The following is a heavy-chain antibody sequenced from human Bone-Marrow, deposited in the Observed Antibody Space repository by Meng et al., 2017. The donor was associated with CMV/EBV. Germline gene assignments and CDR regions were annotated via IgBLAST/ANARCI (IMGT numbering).Heavy chain of an antibody. CDR3: AALPMTTVSYNFDY. D-gene: IGHD4-11*01. CDR2: IVVGSGNT. CDR1: GFTFTSSA. V-gene: IGHV1-58*01. J-gene: IGHJ4*02. Sequence: SVKVSCKASGFTFTSSAVQWVRQARGQRLEWIGWIVVGSGNTNYAQKFQERVTITRDMSTSTAYMELSSLRSEDTAVYYCAALPMTTVSYNFDYWGQETLVAVSS.